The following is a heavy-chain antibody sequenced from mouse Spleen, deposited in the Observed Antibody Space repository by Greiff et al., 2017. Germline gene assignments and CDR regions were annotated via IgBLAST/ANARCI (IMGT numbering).Heavy chain of an antibody. CDR1: GFTFSSYA. J-gene: IGHJ4*01. D-gene: IGHD2-3*01. CDR2: ISDGGSYT. Sequence: EVQLVESGGGLVKPGGSLKLSCAASGFTFSSYAMYWVRQTPEKRLEWVATISDGGSYTYYPDSVKGRFTISRDNAKNNLYLQMSSLKSEDTAMYYCARGPIYDGYYYAMDYWGQGTSVTVSS. V-gene: IGHV5-4*02. CDR3: ARGPIYDGYYYAMDY.